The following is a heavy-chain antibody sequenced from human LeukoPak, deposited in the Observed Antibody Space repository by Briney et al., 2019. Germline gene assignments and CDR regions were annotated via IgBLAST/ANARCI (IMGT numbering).Heavy chain of an antibody. Sequence: SETLSLTCTVSGGSIKSYYWSWIRQPPGKGREWLGYIYDSGSTNYNPFLKSRVTISLDAAKDQFSLRLSSVTAADTALYYCARVRWLNAYYHYYYMDVWGKGTTVTVSS. CDR1: GGSIKSYY. D-gene: IGHD3-22*01. CDR3: ARVRWLNAYYHYYYMDV. CDR2: IYDSGST. J-gene: IGHJ6*03. V-gene: IGHV4-59*01.